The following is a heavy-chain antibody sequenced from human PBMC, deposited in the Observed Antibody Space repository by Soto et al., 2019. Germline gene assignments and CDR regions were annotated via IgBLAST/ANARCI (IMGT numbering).Heavy chain of an antibody. Sequence: QVQLVESGGGVVQPGRSLRLSCAASGFTFSSYGMHWVRQAPGKGLEWVAVISYDGSNKYYADSVKGLFTISRDNSKNALYMQINSVSAEDTAVYFCARKQYGLVTLYYYYCYGMDVWGQGTTVTDS. J-gene: IGHJ6*02. CDR2: ISYDGSNK. CDR3: ARKQYGLVTLYYYYCYGMDV. V-gene: IGHV3-30*03. D-gene: IGHD2-21*02. CDR1: GFTFSSYG.